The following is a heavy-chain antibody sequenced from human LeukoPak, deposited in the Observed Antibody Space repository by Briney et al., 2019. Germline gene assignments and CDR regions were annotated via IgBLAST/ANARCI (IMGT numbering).Heavy chain of an antibody. J-gene: IGHJ6*02. CDR1: GFTFSTYW. V-gene: IGHV3-74*01. Sequence: GGSLRLSCAASGFTFSTYWMHWVRQASGKGLVWLSRTSNDGSSTTYAESVKGRFTISRDNAKNTLYVQMDSLRAEDTAVYYCARGVWRSYGLDVWGQGTTVTVSS. CDR2: TSNDGSST. CDR3: ARGVWRSYGLDV.